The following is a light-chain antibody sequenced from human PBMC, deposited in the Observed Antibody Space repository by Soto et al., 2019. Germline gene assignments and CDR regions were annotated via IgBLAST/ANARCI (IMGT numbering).Light chain of an antibody. CDR2: EGS. J-gene: IGLJ2*01. V-gene: IGLV2-23*01. Sequence: QSALTQPASVSGSPGQSITISCTGTSSDVGSYNLVSWYQQHPGKALKLMIYEGSKRPSGVSNRFSGSKSGNTASLTISGLQAEDEADYYCCSYAGTNVVFGGGTKLTVL. CDR3: CSYAGTNVV. CDR1: SSDVGSYNL.